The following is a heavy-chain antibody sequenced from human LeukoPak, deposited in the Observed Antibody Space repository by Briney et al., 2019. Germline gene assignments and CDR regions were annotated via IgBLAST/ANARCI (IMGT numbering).Heavy chain of an antibody. J-gene: IGHJ3*02. CDR1: GYSFNNYG. CDR3: ARSGFQYCTSINCVAFDI. Sequence: GASVKVSCKASGYSFNNYGISWVRQASGQGLEWMGWISVYNGNTNYAQKLQGRVTMTTDTSTSTAYMELRRLRSDDTAVYFCARSGFQYCTSINCVAFDIWGQGTMVTVSS. CDR2: ISVYNGNT. D-gene: IGHD2/OR15-2a*01. V-gene: IGHV1-18*01.